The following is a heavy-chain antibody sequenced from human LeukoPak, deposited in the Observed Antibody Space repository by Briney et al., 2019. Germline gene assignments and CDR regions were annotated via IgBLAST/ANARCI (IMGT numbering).Heavy chain of an antibody. J-gene: IGHJ4*02. CDR2: IKADGTEK. CDR1: GFTFSSCW. D-gene: IGHD3-10*01. Sequence: GGSLRLSCAASGFTFSSCWMSWVRQAPGKGLEWVSNIKADGTEKYYVDSVKGRFTISRDTAKNSLYLQMNSLRAEDMAFYYCTRDRGCYGSGTTQYSCDYWGQGTLVTVSS. CDR3: TRDRGCYGSGTTQYSCDY. V-gene: IGHV3-7*01.